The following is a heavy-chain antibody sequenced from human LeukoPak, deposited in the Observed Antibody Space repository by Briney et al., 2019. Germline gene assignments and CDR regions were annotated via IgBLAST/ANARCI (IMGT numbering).Heavy chain of an antibody. J-gene: IGHJ4*02. CDR3: AKGRGYNYGYIFGYFDY. D-gene: IGHD5-18*01. CDR2: VSYDGSYE. V-gene: IGHV3-30*04. Sequence: GRSLRLSCAASGFTFSSYAMYWVRQAPGKGLEWVAVVSYDGSYEYYADSVKGRFTISRDNSKNTLYLQMNSLRAEDTALYYCAKGRGYNYGYIFGYFDYWGQGTLVTVSS. CDR1: GFTFSSYA.